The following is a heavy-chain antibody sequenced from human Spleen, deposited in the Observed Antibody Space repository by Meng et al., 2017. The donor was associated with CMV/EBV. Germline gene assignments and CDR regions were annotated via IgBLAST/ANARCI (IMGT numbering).Heavy chain of an antibody. Sequence: SETLSLTCTVSGDFITIYYWNWIRQTPGRGLEWIGYIKYSGDTYYNPSLKSRVTISVDTSKNQFSLKLSSVTAADTAVYYCARGVDFLSNDRPFDFWGQGTLVTVSS. D-gene: IGHD3-3*01. V-gene: IGHV4-59*12. CDR3: ARGVDFLSNDRPFDF. CDR1: GDFITIYY. J-gene: IGHJ4*02. CDR2: IKYSGDT.